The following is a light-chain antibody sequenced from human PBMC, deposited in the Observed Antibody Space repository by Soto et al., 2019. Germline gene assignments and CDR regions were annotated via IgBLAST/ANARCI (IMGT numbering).Light chain of an antibody. CDR2: DAS. CDR3: QQYASSPRT. J-gene: IGKJ1*01. CDR1: QSVSNNY. V-gene: IGKV3-20*01. Sequence: EIVLTHSPGTLSLSPGERATLSCRASQSVSNNYLAWYQQKPGQAPRLVIYDASSRAAGIPDRFSASGSGTDFTLTISRLEPEDFAVYYCQQYASSPRTFGRGTKVDIK.